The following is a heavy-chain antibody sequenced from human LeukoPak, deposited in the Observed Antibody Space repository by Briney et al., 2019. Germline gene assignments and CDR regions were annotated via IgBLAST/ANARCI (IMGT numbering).Heavy chain of an antibody. Sequence: PSETLSLTCAVYGGSFSGYYWSWIRQPPGKGLEWIGEINHSGSTNYNPSLKSRVTISVDTSKNQFSLKLSSVTAADTAVYYCARARYSSPHMDVWGKGTTVTVSS. D-gene: IGHD6-13*01. J-gene: IGHJ6*03. CDR2: INHSGST. CDR3: ARARYSSPHMDV. CDR1: GGSFSGYY. V-gene: IGHV4-34*01.